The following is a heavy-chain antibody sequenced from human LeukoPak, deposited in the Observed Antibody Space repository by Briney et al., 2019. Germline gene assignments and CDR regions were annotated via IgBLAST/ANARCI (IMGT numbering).Heavy chain of an antibody. V-gene: IGHV4-34*01. CDR2: INHSGST. D-gene: IGHD3-10*01. Sequence: PSETLSLTCDVYGGSFSGYYWSWIRQPPEKGLEWIGEINHSGSTNYNPSLKSRVTISVDTSKNQFSLKLSSVTAADTAVYYCARDAAYYYGSGSYRNGIDYWGQGTLVTVSS. CDR3: ARDAAYYYGSGSYRNGIDY. CDR1: GGSFSGYY. J-gene: IGHJ4*02.